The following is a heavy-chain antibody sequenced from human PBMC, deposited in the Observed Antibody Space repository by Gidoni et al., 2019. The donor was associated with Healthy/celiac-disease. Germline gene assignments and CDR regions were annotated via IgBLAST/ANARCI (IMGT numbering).Heavy chain of an antibody. V-gene: IGHV3-49*03. CDR3: TRDLPPLLWFGDDAFDI. CDR2: IRSKAYGGTT. CDR1: GFTFGAYA. J-gene: IGHJ3*02. D-gene: IGHD3-10*01. Sequence: EVQLVASGGGLVQPGRSLRLPCTASGFTFGAYAMSWFRQAPGKGLEWVGVIRSKAYGGTTEYAASVKGRVTISRDDSKSIAYLKMNSLKTEDTAVYYCTRDLPPLLWFGDDAFDIWGQGTMVTVSS.